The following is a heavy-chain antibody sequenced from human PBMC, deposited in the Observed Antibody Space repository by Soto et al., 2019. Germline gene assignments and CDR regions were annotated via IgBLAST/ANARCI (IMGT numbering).Heavy chain of an antibody. CDR2: IIPIFGTA. J-gene: IGHJ5*02. D-gene: IGHD3-3*01. CDR1: GGTFSSYA. CDR3: ARGSKDDFWSGYYSRFDP. V-gene: IGHV1-69*13. Sequence: SVKVSCKASGGTFSSYAISWLRQAPGQGLEWMGGIIPIFGTANYAQKFQGRVTITADESTSTAYMELSSLRSEDTAVYYCARGSKDDFWSGYYSRFDPWGQGTLVTVSS.